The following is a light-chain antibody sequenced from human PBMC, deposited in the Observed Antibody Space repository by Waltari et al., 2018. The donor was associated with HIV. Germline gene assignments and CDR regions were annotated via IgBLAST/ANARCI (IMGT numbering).Light chain of an antibody. CDR2: DSS. CDR3: HQYGSSPYT. CDR1: QSVVSGF. V-gene: IGKV3-20*01. J-gene: IGKJ2*01. Sequence: EIVLTQSPGTLSLSPGDRVTLSCRASQSVVSGFLVWYIQKVGPAPRLLIYDSSSRATGIPDRFSGSGSGTDFTLTISRLEPEDFAVYYCHQYGSSPYTFGQGTKLEIK.